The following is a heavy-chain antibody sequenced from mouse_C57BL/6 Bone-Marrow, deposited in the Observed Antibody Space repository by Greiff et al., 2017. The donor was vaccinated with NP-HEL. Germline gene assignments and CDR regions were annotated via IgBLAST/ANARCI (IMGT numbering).Heavy chain of an antibody. J-gene: IGHJ4*01. V-gene: IGHV1-54*01. Sequence: QVQLKESGAELVRPGTSVKVSCKASGYAFTNYLIEWVKQRPGQGLEWIGVINPGSGGTNYNEKFKGKATLTADKSSSTAYMQLSSLTSEDSAVYFCARSTTVKDYYAMDYWGQGTSVTVSS. CDR3: ARSTTVKDYYAMDY. CDR2: INPGSGGT. D-gene: IGHD1-1*01. CDR1: GYAFTNYL.